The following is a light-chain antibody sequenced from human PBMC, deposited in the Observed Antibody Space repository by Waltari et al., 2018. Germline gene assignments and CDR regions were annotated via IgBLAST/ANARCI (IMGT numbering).Light chain of an antibody. CDR3: IQDYHYLT. CDR1: QDIRND. Sequence: AIQMTQSPSSLSASVGDRVTITCRASQDIRNDLGWYQHKPGKAPKLLIYAASSLQSGVPSRFGGSGSGSDFTLTISSLLPEDFATDYWIQDYHYLTFGGGTKLEIK. V-gene: IGKV1-6*02. J-gene: IGKJ4*01. CDR2: AAS.